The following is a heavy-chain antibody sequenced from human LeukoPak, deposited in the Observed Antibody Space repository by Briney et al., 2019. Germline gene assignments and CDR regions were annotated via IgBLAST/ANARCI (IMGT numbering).Heavy chain of an antibody. CDR3: ASSGRILTGYYTLFDY. D-gene: IGHD3-9*01. CDR1: GFTFSSFV. J-gene: IGHJ4*02. CDR2: ISSSSSYI. Sequence: GGSLRLSCAASGFTFSSFVMHWVRQAPGKGLEWVSSISSSSSYIYYADSVKGRFTISRDNAKNSLYLQMNSLRAEDTAVYYCASSGRILTGYYTLFDYWGQGTLVTVSS. V-gene: IGHV3-21*01.